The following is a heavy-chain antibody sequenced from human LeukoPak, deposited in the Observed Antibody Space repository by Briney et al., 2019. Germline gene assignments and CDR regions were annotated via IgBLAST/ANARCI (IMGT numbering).Heavy chain of an antibody. D-gene: IGHD3-3*01. Sequence: ASVKVSCKASGYTFTGHDINWVRQATGHGLEWMGWMNPNSGEAIYPQNFRGRVTMTRDTSMSAAYMELSSLTSDDTAVYYCARGAIFGVVNRGYGMDVWGQGTTVIVSS. J-gene: IGHJ6*02. CDR1: GYTFTGHD. V-gene: IGHV1-8*01. CDR3: ARGAIFGVVNRGYGMDV. CDR2: MNPNSGEA.